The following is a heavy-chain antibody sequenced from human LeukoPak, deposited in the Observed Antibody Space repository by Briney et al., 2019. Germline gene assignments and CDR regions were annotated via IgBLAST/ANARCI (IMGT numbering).Heavy chain of an antibody. V-gene: IGHV4-59*08. Sequence: SETLSLTCTVSGGSISSYYWSWIRQPPGKGLEWIGYIYYSGSTNYNPSLKSRVTISVDTSKNQFSLKLSSVTAADTAVYYCARHAAAESDAFDIWGQGTMVTVSS. D-gene: IGHD1-14*01. CDR1: GGSISSYY. J-gene: IGHJ3*02. CDR2: IYYSGST. CDR3: ARHAAAESDAFDI.